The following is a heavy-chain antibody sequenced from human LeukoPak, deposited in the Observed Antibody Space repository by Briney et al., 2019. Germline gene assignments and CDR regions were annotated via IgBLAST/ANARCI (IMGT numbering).Heavy chain of an antibody. D-gene: IGHD3-22*01. CDR2: INPSGGSA. V-gene: IGHV1-46*01. CDR1: GYTFTSYY. J-gene: IGHJ4*02. CDR3: ARTPDYYDSSGYYPFGY. Sequence: ASVKVSCKASGYTFTSYYRHWVRQAPGQALEWMGIINPSGGSASYAQKFQGRVTMTRDTSTSTVYMELSSLRSEDTAVYYCARTPDYYDSSGYYPFGYWGQGTLVTVSS.